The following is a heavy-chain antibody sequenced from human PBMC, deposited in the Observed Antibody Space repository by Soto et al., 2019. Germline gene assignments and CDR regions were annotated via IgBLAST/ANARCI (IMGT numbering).Heavy chain of an antibody. D-gene: IGHD6-6*01. Sequence: QVQLVESGGGVVQPGRSLRLSCAASGFTFSSYAMHWVRQAPGKGLEWVAVISYDGSNKYYADSVKGRFTISRDNSKNTLYLQMNSLRAEDTAVYYCARAVYSSSSYFDYWGQGTLVTVSS. CDR3: ARAVYSSSSYFDY. J-gene: IGHJ4*02. V-gene: IGHV3-30-3*01. CDR1: GFTFSSYA. CDR2: ISYDGSNK.